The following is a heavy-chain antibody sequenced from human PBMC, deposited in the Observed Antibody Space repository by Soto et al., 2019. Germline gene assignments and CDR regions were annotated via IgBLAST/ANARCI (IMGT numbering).Heavy chain of an antibody. CDR1: GFTFSSYG. V-gene: IGHV3-33*01. CDR3: ARGPYCSSTSCYYYYGMDV. Sequence: GGSLRLSCAASGFTFSSYGMHWVRQAPGKGLEWVAVIWYDGSNKYYEDSVKGRFTISRDNSKNTLYLQMNSLRAEDTAVYYCARGPYCSSTSCYYYYGMDVWGQGTTVTVSS. CDR2: IWYDGSNK. D-gene: IGHD2-2*01. J-gene: IGHJ6*02.